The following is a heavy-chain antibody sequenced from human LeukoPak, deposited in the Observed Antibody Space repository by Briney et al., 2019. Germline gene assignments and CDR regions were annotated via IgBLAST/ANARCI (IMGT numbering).Heavy chain of an antibody. CDR1: GFTFTDYA. J-gene: IGHJ4*02. D-gene: IGHD4-17*01. V-gene: IGHV3-21*01. CDR2: ISSSSSYI. CDR3: ARARTTVTSPFDY. Sequence: GGSLRLSCAASGFTFTDYAMTWVRQAPGKGLEWVSSISSSSSYIYYADSVKGRFTISRDNAKNSLYLQMNSLRAEDTAVYYCARARTTVTSPFDYWGQGTLVTVSS.